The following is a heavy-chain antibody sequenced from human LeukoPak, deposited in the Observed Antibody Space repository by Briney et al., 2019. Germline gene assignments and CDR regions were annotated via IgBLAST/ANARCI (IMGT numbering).Heavy chain of an antibody. V-gene: IGHV3-23*01. Sequence: GGSLRLSCAASGFTFSNYAMSWVRQAPGKGLEWVSGISGSGGSTYYADSVKGRFTISRDNSKNTLYLQMNSLRVEDTAVYYCARDPLRGEGDYWGQGTLVTVSS. CDR3: ARDPLRGEGDY. D-gene: IGHD5-12*01. CDR2: ISGSGGST. J-gene: IGHJ4*02. CDR1: GFTFSNYA.